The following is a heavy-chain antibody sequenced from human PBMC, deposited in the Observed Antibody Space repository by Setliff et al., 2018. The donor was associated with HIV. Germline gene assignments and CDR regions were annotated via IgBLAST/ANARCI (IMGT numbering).Heavy chain of an antibody. D-gene: IGHD2-2*03. CDR1: GGSISTYY. CDR2: IYFTGSS. Sequence: SETLSLTCTVSGGSISTYYWSWIRQPPGKGLEWIGSIYFTGSSDNNPSLKSRVTLSVDTSKHQFSLKLSSVTAADTAVYYCARVGYCSSTSCYGGMDVWGQGTTVTVSS. V-gene: IGHV4-59*01. CDR3: ARVGYCSSTSCYGGMDV. J-gene: IGHJ6*02.